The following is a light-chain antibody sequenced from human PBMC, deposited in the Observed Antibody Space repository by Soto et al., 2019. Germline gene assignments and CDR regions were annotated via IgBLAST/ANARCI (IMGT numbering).Light chain of an antibody. J-gene: IGKJ5*01. Sequence: DIVLTQSPGTLSLSPGSRSTLSCMATQTVFSNYIGWYQQKPGQAPRRLIFGASIRATGIPDRFSGIVSGTDFTLTISRLEPEDFALYFCQQYGSSATITFGQGTRLEI. CDR3: QQYGSSATIT. CDR2: GAS. CDR1: QTVFSNY. V-gene: IGKV3-20*01.